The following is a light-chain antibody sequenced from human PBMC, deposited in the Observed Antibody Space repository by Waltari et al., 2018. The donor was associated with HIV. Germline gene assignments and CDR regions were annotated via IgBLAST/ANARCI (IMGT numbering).Light chain of an antibody. J-gene: IGLJ3*02. CDR2: GKN. V-gene: IGLV3-19*01. CDR3: NSRDTTGHWF. CDR1: SVRTYY. Sequence: SSELAQDPAVSVALGQTVRITCPGDSVRTYYASWYQPKPGQAPVLVFYGKNNRPSWIPDRFSGSSSGDTASLTITGAQAEDEADYYCNSRDTTGHWFFGGGTKVTVL.